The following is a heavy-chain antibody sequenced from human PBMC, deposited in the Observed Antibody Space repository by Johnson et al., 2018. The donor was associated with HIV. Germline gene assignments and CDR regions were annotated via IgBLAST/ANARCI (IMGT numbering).Heavy chain of an antibody. D-gene: IGHD3-22*01. CDR2: INWNGGST. CDR3: TRGRLTYYYDSSGDDAFDI. J-gene: IGHJ3*02. V-gene: IGHV3-20*04. CDR1: RFTFSNYA. Sequence: VQLVESGGGVVQPGKSLRLSCSASRFTFSNYAMNWVRQAPGKGLEWVSGINWNGGSTGYADSVKGRFTISRDNAKNSLYLQMNSLRAEDTALYYCTRGRLTYYYDSSGDDAFDIWGQGTMVTVSS.